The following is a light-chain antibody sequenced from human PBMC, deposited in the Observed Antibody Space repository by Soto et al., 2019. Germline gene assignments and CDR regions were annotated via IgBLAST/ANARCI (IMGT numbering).Light chain of an antibody. CDR3: QQYHTSPLM. V-gene: IGKV3-20*01. CDR2: GAS. CDR1: QSVSSTH. J-gene: IGKJ1*01. Sequence: EIVLTQSPGTLSLSPGDRATLFCRASQSVSSTHLAWYHQKPGQAPRLLIYGASTRATGIPDRFSGSGSGTDFTLTISRLEPEDLAVYYCQQYHTSPLMLGQGTKVDTK.